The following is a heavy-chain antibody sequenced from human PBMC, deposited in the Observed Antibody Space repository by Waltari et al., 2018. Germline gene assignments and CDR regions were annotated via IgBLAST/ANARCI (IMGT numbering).Heavy chain of an antibody. CDR3: ARGEQQLVYY. J-gene: IGHJ4*02. Sequence: EVQLVESGGGLVQPGGSLRLSCAASGFTFSSSWMSWVRQAPGKGLEWVANIKQDGSEKYYVDSVKGRFTISRDNAKNSLYLQMNSLRAEDTAVYYCARGEQQLVYYWGQGTLVTVSS. CDR2: IKQDGSEK. V-gene: IGHV3-7*01. CDR1: GFTFSSSW. D-gene: IGHD6-13*01.